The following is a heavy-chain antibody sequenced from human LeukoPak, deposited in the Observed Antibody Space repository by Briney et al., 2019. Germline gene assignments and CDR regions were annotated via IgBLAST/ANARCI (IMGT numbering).Heavy chain of an antibody. Sequence: ASVKVSCKASGYTFTAYYIHGVRQAPGQGLERMGLINPNSGGTNYAQKFQGRVTLTRDTSITTAYMELSRLRSDDTAVYYCAKARGLYCSSTSCYDCDVWGKGTTVTVSS. CDR1: GYTFTAYY. CDR2: INPNSGGT. CDR3: AKARGLYCSSTSCYDCDV. J-gene: IGHJ6*04. D-gene: IGHD2-2*01. V-gene: IGHV1-2*02.